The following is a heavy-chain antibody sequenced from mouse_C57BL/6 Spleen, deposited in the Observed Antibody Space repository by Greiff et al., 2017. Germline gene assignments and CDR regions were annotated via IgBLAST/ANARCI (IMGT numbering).Heavy chain of an antibody. D-gene: IGHD1-1*01. CDR2: IDPETGGT. Sequence: VQLQQSGAELVRPGASVTLSCKASGYTFTDYEMHWVKQTPVHGLEWIGAIDPETGGTAYNQKFKGKAILTADKSSSTAYMELRSLTSEDSAVYYCTSPYYGSSWAWFAYWGQGTLVTVAA. J-gene: IGHJ3*01. CDR3: TSPYYGSSWAWFAY. CDR1: GYTFTDYE. V-gene: IGHV1-15*01.